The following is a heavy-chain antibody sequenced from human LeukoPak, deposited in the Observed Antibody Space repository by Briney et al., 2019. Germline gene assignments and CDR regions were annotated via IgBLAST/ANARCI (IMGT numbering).Heavy chain of an antibody. CDR1: GVSISSGSYY. V-gene: IGHV4-61*02. CDR3: ARGATDQDWFDP. CDR2: IYTSGST. Sequence: PSQTLSLTCTVSGVSISSGSYYWSWIRQPAGKGLEWIGRIYTSGSTNYNPSLKSRVTISVDTSKNQFSLKLSSVTAADTAVYYCARGATDQDWFDPWGQGTLVTVSS. J-gene: IGHJ5*02.